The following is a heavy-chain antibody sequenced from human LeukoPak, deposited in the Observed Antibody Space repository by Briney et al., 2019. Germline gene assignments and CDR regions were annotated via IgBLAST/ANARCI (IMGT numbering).Heavy chain of an antibody. J-gene: IGHJ3*02. CDR1: GGTFSTYS. CDR2: ITPILSQS. CDR3: ATGGAYRDAFDI. Sequence: SVKVSCKASGGTFSTYSINWVRQAPGQGLEWMGRITPILSQSDYAQKFQGTVSITADEFTETAYMELSSLRSDDTAVYYCATGGAYRDAFDIWGQGTMVTVSS. D-gene: IGHD3-10*01. V-gene: IGHV1-69*11.